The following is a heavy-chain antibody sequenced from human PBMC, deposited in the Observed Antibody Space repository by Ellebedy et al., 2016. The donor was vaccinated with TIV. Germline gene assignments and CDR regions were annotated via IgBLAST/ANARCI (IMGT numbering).Heavy chain of an antibody. CDR1: GYTFTSYG. Sequence: ASVKVSXKASGYTFTSYGISWARQAPGQGLEWMGWISAYNGNTNYAQKLQGRVTMTTDTSTSTAYMELRSLRSDDTAVYYCARVSRGLGYCSSTSCHFDYWGQGTLVTVSS. D-gene: IGHD2-2*01. CDR2: ISAYNGNT. J-gene: IGHJ4*02. V-gene: IGHV1-18*04. CDR3: ARVSRGLGYCSSTSCHFDY.